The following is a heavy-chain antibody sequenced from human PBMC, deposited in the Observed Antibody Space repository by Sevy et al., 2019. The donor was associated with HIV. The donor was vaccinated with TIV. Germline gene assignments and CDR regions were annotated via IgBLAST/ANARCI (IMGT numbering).Heavy chain of an antibody. V-gene: IGHV1-24*01. Sequence: ASVKVSCKVFGYSLRKLSMHLVRQAPGKGLEWMGSLDPGNGEITYAQTLQGRVTMTEDTSTDTAYMELSSLTSEDTATYYCATVGLGYYSGSSYYQGDWFDPWGQGTLVTVSS. CDR1: GYSLRKLS. J-gene: IGHJ5*02. CDR3: ATVGLGYYSGSSYYQGDWFDP. D-gene: IGHD2-15*01. CDR2: LDPGNGEI.